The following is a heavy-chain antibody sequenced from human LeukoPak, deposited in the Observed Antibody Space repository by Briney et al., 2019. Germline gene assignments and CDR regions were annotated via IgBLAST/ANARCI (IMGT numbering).Heavy chain of an antibody. D-gene: IGHD3-3*01. CDR3: ARGSVSRITIFGVVTRGGAFDY. V-gene: IGHV4-34*01. Sequence: SETLFLTCAVYGGSFSGYYWSWIRQPPGKGLEWIGEINHSGSTNYNPSLKSRVTISVDTSKNQSSLKLSSVTAADTAVYYCARGSVSRITIFGVVTRGGAFDYWGQGTLVTVSS. CDR1: GGSFSGYY. J-gene: IGHJ4*02. CDR2: INHSGST.